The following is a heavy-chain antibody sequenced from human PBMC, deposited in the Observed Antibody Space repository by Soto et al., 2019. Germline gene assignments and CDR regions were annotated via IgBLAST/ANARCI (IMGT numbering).Heavy chain of an antibody. D-gene: IGHD6-19*01. CDR1: GYTFTSYD. J-gene: IGHJ5*02. CDR2: MNPNSGNT. Sequence: QVQLVQSGAEVKKPGASVKVSCKASGYTFTSYDINWVRQATGQGLEWMGWMNPNSGNTGYAQKFQGRVTMTRNTSIGTAYMELSRLRSEDTSVYYCARDSVAGSALWFDPWGQGTLVTVSS. V-gene: IGHV1-8*01. CDR3: ARDSVAGSALWFDP.